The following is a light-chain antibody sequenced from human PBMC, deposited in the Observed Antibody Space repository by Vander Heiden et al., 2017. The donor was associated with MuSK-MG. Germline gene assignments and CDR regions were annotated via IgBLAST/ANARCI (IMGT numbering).Light chain of an antibody. J-gene: IGLJ2*01. V-gene: IGLV2-14*03. CDR1: SSDVGGTNY. CDR2: DVT. CDR3: SSSKSSSTLWI. Sequence: QSALTQPASVSGSPGQSITISCTGTSSDVGGTNYVSWYQPHPALAPKLMIYDVTKRPSGVSNRFSGSKSGNTASLTISGLQAEDEAVYYCSSSKSSSTLWIFGGGTLLTVL.